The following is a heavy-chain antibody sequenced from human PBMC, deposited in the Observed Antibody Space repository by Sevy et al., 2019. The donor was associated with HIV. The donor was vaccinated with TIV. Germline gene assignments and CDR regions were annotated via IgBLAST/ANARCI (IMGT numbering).Heavy chain of an antibody. CDR3: ARDAYYYDSSGYYNY. CDR2: ISAYNGNT. CDR1: GYTFTSYG. J-gene: IGHJ4*02. V-gene: IGHV1-18*04. D-gene: IGHD3-22*01. Sequence: ASVKVSCKASGYTFTSYGISWVRQAPGQGLEWMGWISAYNGNTNYAQKLQGRVTMTTDTSTSTAYMELRSLRSDDTAVYYCARDAYYYDSSGYYNYWGQGNLVTVSS.